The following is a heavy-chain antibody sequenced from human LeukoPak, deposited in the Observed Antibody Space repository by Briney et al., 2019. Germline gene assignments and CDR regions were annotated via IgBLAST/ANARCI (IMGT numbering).Heavy chain of an antibody. J-gene: IGHJ6*02. V-gene: IGHV3-23*01. CDR2: ISGSGGYT. D-gene: IGHD2-2*01. Sequence: PGWSLRLSCAASGFTFSGYAMSWVRQAPGKGLEGVSAISGSGGYTYYADSVKGRFTISRDNSKNTLYVQMNSLRAEDTAVYYCAKGYCSSTSCYFHYYGMDVGGQGTTVTVS. CDR3: AKGYCSSTSCYFHYYGMDV. CDR1: GFTFSGYA.